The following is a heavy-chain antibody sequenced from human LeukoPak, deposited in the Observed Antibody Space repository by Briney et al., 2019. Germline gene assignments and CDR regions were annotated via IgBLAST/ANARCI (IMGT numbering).Heavy chain of an antibody. V-gene: IGHV3-23*01. Sequence: SGGSLRLSCAASGFTFSSYAMSWVRQAPGKGLEWVLAISGSGGSTYYADSVKGRFTISRDNSKNTLYLQMNSLRAEDTAVYYCAKENADMTADTIYFDYWGQGTLVTVSS. CDR1: GFTFSSYA. D-gene: IGHD2-21*02. CDR2: ISGSGGST. CDR3: AKENADMTADTIYFDY. J-gene: IGHJ4*02.